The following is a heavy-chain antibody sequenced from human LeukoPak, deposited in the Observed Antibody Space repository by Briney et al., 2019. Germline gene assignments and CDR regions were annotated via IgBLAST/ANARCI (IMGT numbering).Heavy chain of an antibody. J-gene: IGHJ4*02. CDR2: IYYSGST. CDR3: ARLRYYGSGTNGDY. Sequence: PSETLSLTCTVSGGSISSYYWSWIRQPPGKGLEWIGYIYYSGSTNYNPSLKSRVTISVDTSKNQFSLKLSSVTAADTAVYYCARLRYYGSGTNGDYWGQGTLVTVSS. CDR1: GGSISSYY. D-gene: IGHD3-10*01. V-gene: IGHV4-59*01.